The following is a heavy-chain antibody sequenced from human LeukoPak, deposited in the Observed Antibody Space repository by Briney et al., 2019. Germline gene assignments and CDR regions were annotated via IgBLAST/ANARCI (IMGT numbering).Heavy chain of an antibody. CDR2: ISYDGSNK. D-gene: IGHD3-10*01. CDR1: GFTFSSYA. V-gene: IGHV3-30-3*01. Sequence: GGSLRLSCAASGFTFSSYAMHWVRQAPGKGLEWVAVISYDGSNKYYADSVKGRFTISRDNSKNTLYLQMNSLRAEDTAVYYCARVEDYYGSGSYYPPPDYWGQGTLVTVSS. CDR3: ARVEDYYGSGSYYPPPDY. J-gene: IGHJ4*02.